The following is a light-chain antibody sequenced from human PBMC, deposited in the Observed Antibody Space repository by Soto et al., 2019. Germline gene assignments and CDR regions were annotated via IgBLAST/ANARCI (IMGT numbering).Light chain of an antibody. CDR3: HRYDGSPPFT. V-gene: IGKV3-20*01. J-gene: IGKJ3*01. CDR2: GTS. CDR1: QSVSTSY. Sequence: IVLTQSPGTLSLSPGERATLSCRASQSVSTSYLAWYQQKAGQPPRLIMYGTSRRATGIPDRFSGSESGTDFTLTISRLEPEDFATYYCHRYDGSPPFTFGPGTKVDF.